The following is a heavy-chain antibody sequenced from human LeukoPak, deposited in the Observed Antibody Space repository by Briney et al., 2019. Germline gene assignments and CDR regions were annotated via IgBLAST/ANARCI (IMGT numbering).Heavy chain of an antibody. V-gene: IGHV1-18*01. CDR3: ARGYCSSTSCRTPKYNWFDP. J-gene: IGHJ5*02. D-gene: IGHD2-2*01. CDR1: GYTFTSYG. CDR2: ISAYNGNT. Sequence: ASVKVSCKASGYTFTSYGISWVRQAPGQGLEWMGWISAYNGNTNYAQKLQGRVTMTTDTSTSTAYMELSRLRSDDTAVYYCARGYCSSTSCRTPKYNWFDPWGQGTLVTVSS.